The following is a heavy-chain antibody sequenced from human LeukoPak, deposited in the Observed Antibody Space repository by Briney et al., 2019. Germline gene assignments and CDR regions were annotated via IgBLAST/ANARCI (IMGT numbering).Heavy chain of an antibody. Sequence: GGSLRLSCAASGLTFSNYAMSWFRQAPGKGLEWVSGITSGFTPHYADSVKGRFTISRDNSKNTFHLQMNSLRAEDTAAYYCAKDYSDSRVGDVFFEYWGQGTLVTVSS. CDR2: ITSGFTP. D-gene: IGHD1-26*01. V-gene: IGHV3-23*01. CDR1: GLTFSNYA. CDR3: AKDYSDSRVGDVFFEY. J-gene: IGHJ4*02.